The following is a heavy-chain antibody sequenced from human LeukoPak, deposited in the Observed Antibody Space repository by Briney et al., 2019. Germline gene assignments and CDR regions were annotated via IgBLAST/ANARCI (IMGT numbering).Heavy chain of an antibody. D-gene: IGHD3-22*01. CDR2: IYSGGST. CDR3: ARARKDSSGYYWDYYGMDV. J-gene: IGHJ6*02. V-gene: IGHV3-53*01. CDR1: GFTVSSNY. Sequence: PGGSLRLSCAASGFTVSSNYMSWVRQAPGKGLEWVSVIYSGGSTYYADSVKGRFTISRDNSKNTLYLQMNSLRAEDTAVYYCARARKDSSGYYWDYYGMDVWGQGTTVTVSS.